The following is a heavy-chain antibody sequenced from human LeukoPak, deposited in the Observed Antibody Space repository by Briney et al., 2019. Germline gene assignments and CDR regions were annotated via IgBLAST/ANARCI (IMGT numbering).Heavy chain of an antibody. CDR2: ISGSGGST. Sequence: GGSLRLSCAASGFTFSSYAMSWVRQAPGKGLEWVSAISGSGGSTYYADPVKGRFTISRDNSKNTLHLQMNSLRAEYTAVYYCAKEDRITVAAHRRAFDYWGQGTLVTVSS. V-gene: IGHV3-23*01. D-gene: IGHD6-19*01. CDR1: GFTFSSYA. J-gene: IGHJ4*02. CDR3: AKEDRITVAAHRRAFDY.